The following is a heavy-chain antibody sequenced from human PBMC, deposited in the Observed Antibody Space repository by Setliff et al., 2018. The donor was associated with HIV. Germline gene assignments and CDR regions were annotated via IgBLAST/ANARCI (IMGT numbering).Heavy chain of an antibody. CDR3: ASGRVRQSRKFGGVIVLPPFDY. Sequence: ASETLSLTCTVSGGSISDSYFYWSWIRQHPGEALEWIGYIHHSGSTFYNPSLKSRLIMSVDTSKSQFSLRLSSVTAADTAVYYCASGRVRQSRKFGGVIVLPPFDYWGQGTLVTSPQ. J-gene: IGHJ4*02. D-gene: IGHD3-16*02. V-gene: IGHV4-31*03. CDR2: IHHSGST. CDR1: GGSISDSYFY.